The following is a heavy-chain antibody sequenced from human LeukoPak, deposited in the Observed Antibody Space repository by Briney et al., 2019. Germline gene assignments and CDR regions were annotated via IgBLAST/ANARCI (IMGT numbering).Heavy chain of an antibody. Sequence: GGSLRLSCAASGFTFSSYAMHWVRQAPGKGLEWVAVISYDGSNKYYADSVKGRFTISRDNSKNTLYLQMNSLGAEDTAVYYCARVLHKRNYDSSTYYGYWGQGTLVTVSS. CDR3: ARVLHKRNYDSSTYYGY. CDR1: GFTFSSYA. V-gene: IGHV3-30*04. J-gene: IGHJ4*02. CDR2: ISYDGSNK. D-gene: IGHD3-22*01.